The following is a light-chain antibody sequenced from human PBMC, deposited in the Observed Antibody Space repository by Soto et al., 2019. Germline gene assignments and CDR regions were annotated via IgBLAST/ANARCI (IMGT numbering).Light chain of an antibody. V-gene: IGKV3D-20*02. J-gene: IGKJ4*01. Sequence: EIVMTQSPATLSVSPGERATLSCRASQSVSSSYLAWYQQKPGQAPRLLIYDASNRATGIPARFSGSGSGTDFTLTISSLEPEDFAVYYCQQRSNWASLTFGGGTKVDNK. CDR2: DAS. CDR3: QQRSNWASLT. CDR1: QSVSSSY.